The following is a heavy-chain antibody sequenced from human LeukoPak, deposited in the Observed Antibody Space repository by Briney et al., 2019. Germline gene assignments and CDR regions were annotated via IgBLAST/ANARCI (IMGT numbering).Heavy chain of an antibody. V-gene: IGHV4-4*07. J-gene: IGHJ5*02. CDR1: GGSISSYY. CDR3: AKRVAAPRRIGNWFDP. CDR2: IYTSGST. Sequence: SETLSLTCTVSGGSISSYYWSWIRQPAGKGLEWIGGIYTSGSTNYNPSLKSRVTMSVDTSKNQFSLKLSSVTAADTAVYYCAKRVAAPRRIGNWFDPWGQGTLVTVSS. D-gene: IGHD2-15*01.